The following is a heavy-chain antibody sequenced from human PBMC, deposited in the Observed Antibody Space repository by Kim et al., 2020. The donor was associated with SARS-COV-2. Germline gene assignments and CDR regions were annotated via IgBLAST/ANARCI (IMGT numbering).Heavy chain of an antibody. V-gene: IGHV3-21*01. Sequence: GGSLRLSCAASGFTFSSYSMNWVRQAPGKGLEWVSSISSSSSYIYYADSVKGRFTISRDNAKNSLYLQMNSLRAEDTAVYYCARDSSPNYDFWSGIRLDWFDPWGQGTLVTVSS. CDR3: ARDSSPNYDFWSGIRLDWFDP. CDR2: ISSSSSYI. J-gene: IGHJ5*02. CDR1: GFTFSSYS. D-gene: IGHD3-3*01.